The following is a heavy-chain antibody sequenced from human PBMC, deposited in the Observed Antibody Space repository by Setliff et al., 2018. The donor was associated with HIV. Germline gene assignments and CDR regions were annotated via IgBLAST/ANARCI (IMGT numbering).Heavy chain of an antibody. CDR1: GYSFTSYW. V-gene: IGHV5-51*01. Sequence: GESLKISCKGSGYSFTSYWIGWVRQMPGKGLEWMGIIYPGDSDTRYSPSFQGQVTISTDESISTAYLQWSSLKASDTAMYYCARQGRGGDYYDSSGYYVSIWGQGTMVTVSS. CDR2: IYPGDSDT. D-gene: IGHD3-22*01. J-gene: IGHJ3*02. CDR3: ARQGRGGDYYDSSGYYVSI.